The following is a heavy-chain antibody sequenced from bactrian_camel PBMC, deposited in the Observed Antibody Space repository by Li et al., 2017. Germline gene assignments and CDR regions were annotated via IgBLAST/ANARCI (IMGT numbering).Heavy chain of an antibody. D-gene: IGHD2*01. J-gene: IGHJ6*01. CDR3: VRATSGLYP. CDR2: INADGGST. Sequence: DVQLVESGGGLVQPGGSLRLSCVASGFTFSDYDMTWVRQAPGKGLEWVSVINADGGSTHYADSVKGRFTISRDNAKNTVYLQMNSLKGEDTAVYYCVRATSGLYPWGQGTQVTVS. V-gene: IGHV3S40*01. CDR1: GFTFSDYD.